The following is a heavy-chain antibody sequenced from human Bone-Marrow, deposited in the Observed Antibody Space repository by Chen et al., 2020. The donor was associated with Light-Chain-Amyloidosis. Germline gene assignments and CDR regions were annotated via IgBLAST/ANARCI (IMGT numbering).Heavy chain of an antibody. V-gene: IGHV5-51*01. CDR3: ARRRDGYNFDY. CDR2: IYPDDSDA. J-gene: IGHJ4*02. D-gene: IGHD5-12*01. CDR1: GYTFPNYW. Sequence: EVQLEQSGPEVKKPGESLKISRKGSGYTFPNYWIGWVRQMPGKGLEWMGVIYPDDSDARYSPSFEAHVPLSADKSITTAYPQWRSLKASDTAMYYCARRRDGYNFDYWGQGTLVTVSS.